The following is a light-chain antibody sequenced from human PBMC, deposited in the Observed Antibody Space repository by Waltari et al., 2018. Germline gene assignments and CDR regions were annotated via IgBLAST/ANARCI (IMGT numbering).Light chain of an antibody. CDR1: QSISSW. V-gene: IGKV1-5*03. Sequence: DIQITQSPSTLSASVGDRVTITCRASQSISSWLAWYQQKPGKALKLLIYKASSLESGVPSRFSGSGSETEFTLTISSLQPDDFATYYCQQYKSYPLTFGGGTKVEIK. J-gene: IGKJ4*01. CDR2: KAS. CDR3: QQYKSYPLT.